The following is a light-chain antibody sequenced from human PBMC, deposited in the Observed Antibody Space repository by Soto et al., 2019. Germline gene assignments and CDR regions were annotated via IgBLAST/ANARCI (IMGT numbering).Light chain of an antibody. J-gene: IGLJ1*01. CDR1: SSDVGGYNY. V-gene: IGLV2-14*01. CDR2: EVS. CDR3: SSYTSSSPIGV. Sequence: QSALTQPASVSGSPGQSITISCTGTSSDVGGYNYVSWYQQHPGKAPKLMIYEVSNRPSGVSNRFSGSKSGNTASLTISGLQAEDEADYYCSSYTSSSPIGVFGTGTKLTVL.